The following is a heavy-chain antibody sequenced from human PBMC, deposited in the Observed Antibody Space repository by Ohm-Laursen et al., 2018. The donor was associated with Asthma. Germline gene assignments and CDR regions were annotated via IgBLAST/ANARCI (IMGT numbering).Heavy chain of an antibody. D-gene: IGHD4-17*01. Sequence: LRLSCAASGFTVSSYYWSWIRQPPGKGLEWIGYIYYSGSTNYNPSLKSRVTISVDTSKNQFSLKLSSVTAADTAVYYCARVWTVTDAYFDYWGQGTLVTVSS. J-gene: IGHJ4*02. CDR2: IYYSGST. CDR3: ARVWTVTDAYFDY. CDR1: GFTVSSYY. V-gene: IGHV4-59*02.